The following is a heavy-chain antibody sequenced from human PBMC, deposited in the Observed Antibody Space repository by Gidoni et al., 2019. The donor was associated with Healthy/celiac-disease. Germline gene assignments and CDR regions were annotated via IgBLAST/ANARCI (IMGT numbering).Heavy chain of an antibody. CDR2: TYYRSKWYN. CDR3: ARDPIAAAGLFDY. Sequence: QVQLQQSAPGLVKPSQTLSLTCAISGDSVSSHSAAWNWIRQSSSRGLEWLGRTYYRSKWYNDYAVSVKSRITINPDTSKNQFSLPLNSVTPEDTAVYYCARDPIAAAGLFDYWGQGTLVTVSS. V-gene: IGHV6-1*01. D-gene: IGHD6-13*01. CDR1: GDSVSSHSAA. J-gene: IGHJ4*02.